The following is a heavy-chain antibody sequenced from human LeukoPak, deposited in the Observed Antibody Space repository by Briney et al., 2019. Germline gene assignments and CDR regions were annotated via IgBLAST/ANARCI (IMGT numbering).Heavy chain of an antibody. CDR3: AKDMHGYSYGGFDY. V-gene: IGHV3-33*06. D-gene: IGHD5-18*01. J-gene: IGHJ4*02. Sequence: GGSLRLSCAASGFTFSSYGMHWVRQAPGKGLEWVAVIWYDGSNKYHADSVKGRFTISRDNSKNTLYLQMNSLRAEDTAVYYCAKDMHGYSYGGFDYWGQGTLVTVSS. CDR2: IWYDGSNK. CDR1: GFTFSSYG.